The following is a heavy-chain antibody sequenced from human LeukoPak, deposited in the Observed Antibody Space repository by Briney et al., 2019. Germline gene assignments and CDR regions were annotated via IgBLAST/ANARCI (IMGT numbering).Heavy chain of an antibody. J-gene: IGHJ4*02. V-gene: IGHV3-23*01. CDR3: AKFGVGATYFDY. D-gene: IGHD1-26*01. CDR2: ISGSGGST. Sequence: AGGSLRLSCAASGFTFSSYAMGWVRQAPGKGLEWVSTISGSGGSTYYADSVKGRFTISRDNSKNTLYLQMNSLRAEDTAVYYCAKFGVGATYFDYWGQGALVTVSS. CDR1: GFTFSSYA.